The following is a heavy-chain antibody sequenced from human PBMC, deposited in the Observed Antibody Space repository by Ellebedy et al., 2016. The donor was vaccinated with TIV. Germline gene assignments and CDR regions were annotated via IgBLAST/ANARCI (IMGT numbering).Heavy chain of an antibody. CDR3: TRVRGVITFDY. CDR2: IDPKSGDT. Sequence: ASVKVSCKASGYTFNSYHIHWVRQAPGQGLEWMGWIDPKSGDTHYAQKFQARVTMTRDTSIGTAYMELTRLSFDDTAVYYCTRVRGVITFDYWGQGTLVTVSS. D-gene: IGHD3-10*01. J-gene: IGHJ4*02. CDR1: GYTFNSYH. V-gene: IGHV1-2*02.